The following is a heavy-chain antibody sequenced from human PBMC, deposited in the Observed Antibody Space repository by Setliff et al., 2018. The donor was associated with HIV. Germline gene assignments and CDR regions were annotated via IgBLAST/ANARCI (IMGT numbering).Heavy chain of an antibody. V-gene: IGHV1-18*01. D-gene: IGHD3-9*01. CDR3: ARDHETHRYFDWLRGDYYYGMDV. CDR2: ISPNFGHT. J-gene: IGHJ6*02. Sequence: GASVKVSCKASGYTFTTYGISWVRQAPGHGLEWMGWISPNFGHTNYAQNFVGRVTMTVDTSTSRAYMELRSLRSDDTAVYFCARDHETHRYFDWLRGDYYYGMDVWGQGTTVTVSS. CDR1: GYTFTTYG.